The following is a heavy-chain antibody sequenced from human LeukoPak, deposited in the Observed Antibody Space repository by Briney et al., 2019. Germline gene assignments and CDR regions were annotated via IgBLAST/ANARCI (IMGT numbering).Heavy chain of an antibody. CDR3: AKDGARGSGITRYGMDV. Sequence: PGGSLRLSCAASGFTFSSDGMHWVRQAPGKGLEWVAFIRYDGSNKYYADSVKGRFTISRDNSKNTLYLQMNSLRAEDTAVYYCAKDGARGSGITRYGMDVWGQGTTVTVSS. V-gene: IGHV3-30*02. J-gene: IGHJ6*02. CDR2: IRYDGSNK. CDR1: GFTFSSDG. D-gene: IGHD3-10*01.